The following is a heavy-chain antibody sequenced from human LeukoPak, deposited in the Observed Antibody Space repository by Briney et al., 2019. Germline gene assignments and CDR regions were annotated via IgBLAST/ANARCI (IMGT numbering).Heavy chain of an antibody. CDR1: GYTFTSYD. J-gene: IGHJ6*03. V-gene: IGHV1-8*01. CDR2: MNPNSGGT. CDR3: ARGLGERGSYVYYYYYYYMDV. D-gene: IGHD1-26*01. Sequence: ASVKVSCKASGYTFTSYDINWVRQATGQGLEWMGWMNPNSGGTNYAQKFQGRVTMTRDTSISTAYMELSSLRPEDTAVYYCARGLGERGSYVYYYYYYYMDVWGKGTTVTVSS.